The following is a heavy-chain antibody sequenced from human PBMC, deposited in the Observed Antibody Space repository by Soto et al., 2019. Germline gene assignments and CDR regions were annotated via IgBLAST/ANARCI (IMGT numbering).Heavy chain of an antibody. CDR3: ATFEYYTPY. CDR1: GFTFSSYA. CDR2: ISGSGGST. Sequence: PGGSLRLSCAASGFTFSSYAMSWVRQAPGKGLEWVSSISGSGGSTHYADSVKGRFTISRDNSKNTLLLQMNSLRAEDTAVYYCATFEYYTPYWGRGTLVTVSS. J-gene: IGHJ4*02. D-gene: IGHD3-10*01. V-gene: IGHV3-23*01.